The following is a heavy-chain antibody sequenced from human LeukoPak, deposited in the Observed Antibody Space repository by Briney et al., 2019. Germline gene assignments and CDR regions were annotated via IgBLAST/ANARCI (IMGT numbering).Heavy chain of an antibody. J-gene: IGHJ2*01. D-gene: IGHD3-22*01. CDR2: IHYSGNT. V-gene: IGHV4-59*01. CDR3: ARDRDSSGLRDFDL. Sequence: PSETLSLTCTVSGGSINSYYWGWIRQPPGKGLEWIGYIHYSGNTNYNPSLKSRVSISIDTSKNQLSLQLSSVTAADTAVYYCARDRDSSGLRDFDLWGRGTLVTVSA. CDR1: GGSINSYY.